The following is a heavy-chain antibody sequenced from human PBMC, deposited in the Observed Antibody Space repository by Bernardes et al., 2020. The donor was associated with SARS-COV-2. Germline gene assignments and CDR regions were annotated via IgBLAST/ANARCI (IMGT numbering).Heavy chain of an antibody. D-gene: IGHD1-26*01. Sequence: GGSLRLSCAASGFTFSNAWMSWVRQAPGKGLEWVGRIKSKTDGGTTDYAAPVKGRFTISRDDSKNTLYLQMNSLKTEDTAVYYCTTISHFIVGATGHAFDIWGQGTMVTVSS. CDR1: GFTFSNAW. CDR3: TTISHFIVGATGHAFDI. J-gene: IGHJ3*02. V-gene: IGHV3-15*01. CDR2: IKSKTDGGTT.